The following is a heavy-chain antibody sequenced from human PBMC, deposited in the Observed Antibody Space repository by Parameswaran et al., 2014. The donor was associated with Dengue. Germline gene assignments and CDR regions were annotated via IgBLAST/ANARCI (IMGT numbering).Heavy chain of an antibody. V-gene: IGHV1-69*01. Sequence: WVRQAPGQGLEWMGGIIPIFGTANYAQKFQGRVTITADESTSTAYMELSSLRSKDTAVYYCASSPRSGSSLYYFDYWGQGTLVTVSS. CDR3: ASSPRSGSSLYYFDY. J-gene: IGHJ4*02. D-gene: IGHD3-10*01. CDR2: IIPIFGTA.